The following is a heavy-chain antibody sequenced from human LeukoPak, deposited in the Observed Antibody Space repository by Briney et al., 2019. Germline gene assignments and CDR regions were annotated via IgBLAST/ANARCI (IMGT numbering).Heavy chain of an antibody. CDR2: ISSSSSYI. D-gene: IGHD4-17*01. CDR3: ARSTTVVTPGDY. J-gene: IGHJ4*02. Sequence: GGSLRLSCAATGFTFSSYSINWVRRAPGKGLDWVSSISSSSSYIYHADSVKGRFTISRDNAKNSLYLQMNSLRAEDTAVYYCARSTTVVTPGDYWGQGTLVTVSS. CDR1: GFTFSSYS. V-gene: IGHV3-21*01.